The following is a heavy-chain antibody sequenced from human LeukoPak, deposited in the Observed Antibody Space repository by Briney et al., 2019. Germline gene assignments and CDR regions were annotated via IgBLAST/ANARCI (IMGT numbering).Heavy chain of an antibody. J-gene: IGHJ4*02. CDR2: IKQDGSEK. CDR1: GFTVSSNY. D-gene: IGHD7-27*01. CDR3: ARDNWGFTD. V-gene: IGHV3-7*01. Sequence: GGSLRLSCAASGFTVSSNYMSWVRQAPGKGLEWVANIKQDGSEKYYVDSVKGRFTISRDNAKNSLYLQMNSLRAEDTAVYYCARDNWGFTDWGQGTLVTVSS.